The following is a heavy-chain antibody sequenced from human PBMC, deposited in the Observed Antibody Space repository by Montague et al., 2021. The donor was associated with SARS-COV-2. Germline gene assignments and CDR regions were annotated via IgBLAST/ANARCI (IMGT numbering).Heavy chain of an antibody. V-gene: IGHV3-7*01. Sequence: NIKQDGSDKFFVDSVKGRFTLSTDNAKNSVYLQMDGLRPEGTAVYYCARDFYYYMDVWGKGATVTVSS. CDR2: IKQDGSDK. J-gene: IGHJ6*03. CDR3: ARDFYYYMDV.